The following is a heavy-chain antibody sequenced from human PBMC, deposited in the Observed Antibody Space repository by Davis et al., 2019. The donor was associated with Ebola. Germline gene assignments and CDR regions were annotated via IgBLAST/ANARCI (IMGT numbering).Heavy chain of an antibody. CDR3: ARDTIFSSGWSL. CDR2: INAGNGNT. CDR1: GYTFTSYA. Sequence: AASVKVSCKASGYTFTSYAMHWVRQAPGQRFEWMGWINAGNGNTKYSQKFQGRVTITRDTSASTAYMELSSLRSEDTAVYYCARDTIFSSGWSLWGQGTLVTVSS. J-gene: IGHJ4*02. D-gene: IGHD6-19*01. V-gene: IGHV1-3*01.